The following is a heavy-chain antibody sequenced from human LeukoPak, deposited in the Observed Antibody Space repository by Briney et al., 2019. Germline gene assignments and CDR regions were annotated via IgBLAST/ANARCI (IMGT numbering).Heavy chain of an antibody. Sequence: GASVKVSCKASGYIFSTSGISWVRQAPGQGLEWMGWISVHEGDTNFAQKFQGRVTMTTDTSTNTAYMELRSLRSDDTAVYYCAREVIRSNYFYYCMDVWGKGTTVTVSS. CDR2: ISVHEGDT. D-gene: IGHD2-21*01. CDR1: GYIFSTSG. J-gene: IGHJ6*03. CDR3: AREVIRSNYFYYCMDV. V-gene: IGHV1-18*01.